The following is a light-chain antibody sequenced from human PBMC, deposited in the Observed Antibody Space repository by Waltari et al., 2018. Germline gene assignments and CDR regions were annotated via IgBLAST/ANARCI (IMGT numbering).Light chain of an antibody. Sequence: EIVLTQSPGTLSLSPGERATLSCRASRRVSSSYLAWYQQKPGQAPRLLIYGASNRATGIPDRFTGSGSGTDFTLSISRLEPDDFAVYYCQQYGSSLYAFGQGTKLEIK. CDR1: RRVSSSY. CDR2: GAS. V-gene: IGKV3-20*01. CDR3: QQYGSSLYA. J-gene: IGKJ2*01.